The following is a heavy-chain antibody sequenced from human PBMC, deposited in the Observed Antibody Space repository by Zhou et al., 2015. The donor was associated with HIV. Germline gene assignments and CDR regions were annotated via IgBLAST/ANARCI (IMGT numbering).Heavy chain of an antibody. V-gene: IGHV3-72*01. CDR2: TRNKANSYTT. D-gene: IGHD3-16*01. J-gene: IGHJ4*02. CDR3: ARVYTKNFYHLDY. CDR1: GFTFRSNW. Sequence: VQLVESGGGVVQPGRSLRLSCAASGFTFRSNWMSWVRQAPGKGLEWVGRTRNKANSYTTEYAASVKGRFTISRDDSKNSMYLQMNSLQREDTAVYFCARVYTKNFYHLDYWGRGTLVTVSS.